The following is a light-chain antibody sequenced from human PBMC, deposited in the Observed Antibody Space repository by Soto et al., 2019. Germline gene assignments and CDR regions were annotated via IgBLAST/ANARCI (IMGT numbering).Light chain of an antibody. Sequence: EIVLTQSPATLSLSPGESATLSCRASQSVCSSLAWYQHKPGQAPRLLIYDASTRATGIPARFSGSGSGADFTLTVSSLEPEGFAVYYCQQRSNWITFGQGTRLDIE. V-gene: IGKV3-11*01. CDR3: QQRSNWIT. CDR1: QSVCSS. CDR2: DAS. J-gene: IGKJ5*01.